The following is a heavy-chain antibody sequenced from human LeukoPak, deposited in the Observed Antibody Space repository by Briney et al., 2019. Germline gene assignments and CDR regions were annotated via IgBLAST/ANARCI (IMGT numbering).Heavy chain of an antibody. CDR1: GYTFTGYY. Sequence: ASVKVSCKASGYTFTGYYMHWVRQAPGQGPEWMGWINPNSGGTNYAQKFQGRVTMTRDTSISTAYMELSRLRSDDTAVYYCARVGSHYYYMDVWGKGTTVTVSS. V-gene: IGHV1-2*02. J-gene: IGHJ6*03. CDR2: INPNSGGT. CDR3: ARVGSHYYYMDV. D-gene: IGHD3-10*01.